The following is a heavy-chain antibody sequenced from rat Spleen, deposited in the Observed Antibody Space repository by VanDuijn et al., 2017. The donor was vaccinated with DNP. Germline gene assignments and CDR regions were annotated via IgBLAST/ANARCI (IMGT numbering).Heavy chain of an antibody. Sequence: QVQLHQSGAELAKPGSSVKISCKASGHTFSSHYIGWIKQTTGQGLEYIGYINMGSGGTYYNERFKGKATLTGAKSSSTALMQLSSLTPDESAVYYCARGSDGVWLAYWGQGTLVTVSA. CDR1: GHTFSSHY. CDR3: ARGSDGVWLAY. D-gene: IGHD4-3*01. V-gene: IGHV1-43*01. CDR2: INMGSGGT. J-gene: IGHJ3*01.